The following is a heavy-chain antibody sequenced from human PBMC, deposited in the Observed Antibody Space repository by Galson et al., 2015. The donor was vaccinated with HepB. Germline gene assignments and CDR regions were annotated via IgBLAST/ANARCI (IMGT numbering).Heavy chain of an antibody. CDR2: ITPIFGTP. J-gene: IGHJ6*04. CDR1: GCTFSTYA. CDR3: ACARGFGASWAYYYHGMDV. D-gene: IGHD2-2*01. Sequence: SVKVSCKASGCTFSTYAISWVRQAPGQGLEWMGGITPIFGTPNYAQKFQGRVTITADESTSTAYMELSSLRSEDTAVYYCACARGFGASWAYYYHGMDVWGKGTAVTASS. V-gene: IGHV1-69*13.